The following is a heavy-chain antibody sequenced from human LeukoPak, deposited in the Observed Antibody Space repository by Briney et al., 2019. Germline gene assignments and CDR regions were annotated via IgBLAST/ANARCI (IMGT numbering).Heavy chain of an antibody. CDR3: ASVLGYCSGGSCHHNFDY. J-gene: IGHJ4*02. CDR1: GGSFSGYY. V-gene: IGHV4-34*01. CDR2: INHSGST. D-gene: IGHD2-15*01. Sequence: PSETLSLTCAVYGGSFSGYYWSWIRQPPGKGLEWIGEINHSGSTNYNPSLKSRVTISVDTSKNQSSLKLSSVTAADTAVYYCASVLGYCSGGSCHHNFDYWGQGTLVTVSS.